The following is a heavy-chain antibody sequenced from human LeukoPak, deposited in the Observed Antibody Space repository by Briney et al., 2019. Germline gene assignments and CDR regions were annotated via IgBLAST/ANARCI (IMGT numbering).Heavy chain of an antibody. CDR2: ISAYNGNT. V-gene: IGHV1-18*01. D-gene: IGHD5-12*01. CDR1: GYTFTSYG. Sequence: ASVKVSCKAPGYTFTSYGISWVRQAPGQGLEWMGWISAYNGNTNYAQKLQGRVTMTTDTSTSTAYMELRSLRSDDTAVYYCARDSGYSGYESFDYWGQGTLVTVSS. J-gene: IGHJ4*02. CDR3: ARDSGYSGYESFDY.